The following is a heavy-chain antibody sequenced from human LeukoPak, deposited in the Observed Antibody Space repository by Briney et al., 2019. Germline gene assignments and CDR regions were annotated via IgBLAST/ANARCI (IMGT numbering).Heavy chain of an antibody. D-gene: IGHD3-22*01. V-gene: IGHV3-66*01. CDR3: TRESSSGYYLSY. CDR1: GFTVSSNY. J-gene: IGHJ4*02. CDR2: IYSGGRT. Sequence: QAGGSLRLSCAASGFTVSSNYMSWVRQAPGKGPEWVSVIYSGGRTYYADSVKGRFTISRDNSKNTVFLQMDSLRAEDTAVYYWTRESSSGYYLSYWGQGTLVTVSS.